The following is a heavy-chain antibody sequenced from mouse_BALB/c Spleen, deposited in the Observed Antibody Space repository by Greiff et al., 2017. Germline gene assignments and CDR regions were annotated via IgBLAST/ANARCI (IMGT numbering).Heavy chain of an antibody. CDR1: GFTFSDYY. Sequence: EVQLVESGGGLVKPGGSLKLSCAASGFTFSDYYMYWVRQTPEKRLEWVATISDGGSYTYYPDSVKGRFTISRDNAKNNLYLQMSSLKSEDTAMYYCARVYRYRESMDYWGQGTSVTVSS. CDR2: ISDGGSYT. D-gene: IGHD2-14*01. J-gene: IGHJ4*01. CDR3: ARVYRYRESMDY. V-gene: IGHV5-4*02.